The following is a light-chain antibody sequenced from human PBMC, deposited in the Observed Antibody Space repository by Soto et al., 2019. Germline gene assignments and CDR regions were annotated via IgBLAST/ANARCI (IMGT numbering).Light chain of an antibody. J-gene: IGKJ1*01. Sequence: DIQMTQSPSTLSPSVGDRVTITCRASQSISSWLAWYQQKPGKAPKLRIYKASSLESGVPSSLSGSGSGTEFTLTISSLQPDDSAAYYCQQYNSYSTFGQGTKVDIK. CDR1: QSISSW. V-gene: IGKV1-5*03. CDR2: KAS. CDR3: QQYNSYST.